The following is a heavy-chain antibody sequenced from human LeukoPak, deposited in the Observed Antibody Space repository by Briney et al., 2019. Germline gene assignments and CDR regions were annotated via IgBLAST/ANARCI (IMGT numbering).Heavy chain of an antibody. CDR2: VSYDGSNK. CDR3: AKDGSRRKYSSAEYFQH. D-gene: IGHD6-13*01. CDR1: GFTFSSYG. V-gene: IGHV3-30*18. Sequence: GGSLRLSCAASGFTFSSYGMHWVRQAPGKGLEWVAVVSYDGSNKYYADSVKGRFTISRDNSKNTLYLQMNSLRAEDTAVYYCAKDGSRRKYSSAEYFQHWGQGTPVTVSS. J-gene: IGHJ1*01.